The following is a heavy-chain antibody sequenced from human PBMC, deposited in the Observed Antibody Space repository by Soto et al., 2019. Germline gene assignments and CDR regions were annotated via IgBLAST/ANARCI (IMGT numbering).Heavy chain of an antibody. CDR1: GYIFTNYW. D-gene: IGHD3-3*02. V-gene: IGHV5-51*01. CDR2: IYPGNSDS. Sequence: GQSLKISCQASGYIFTNYWIAWVRQMPGKGLEWMGIIYPGNSDSRYSPSFQGQVTISVDRSITTAYMRWSSLKASDTAIYYCATSLALSGVATFLDHWGQGTVVTVSS. CDR3: ATSLALSGVATFLDH. J-gene: IGHJ4*02.